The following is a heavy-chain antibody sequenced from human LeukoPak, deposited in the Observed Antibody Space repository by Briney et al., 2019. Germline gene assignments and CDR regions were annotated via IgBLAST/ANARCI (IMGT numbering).Heavy chain of an antibody. D-gene: IGHD6-13*01. Sequence: SQTLSLTCAISGDSVSSNSAAWNWIRQSPSRGLEWLGRTYYRSKWYNDYAVSVKSRITINPDTSKNQFPLQLNSVTPEDTAVYYCARDSSSWYGLIEFGFDPWGQGTLVTVSS. CDR1: GDSVSSNSAA. CDR2: TYYRSKWYN. CDR3: ARDSSSWYGLIEFGFDP. J-gene: IGHJ5*02. V-gene: IGHV6-1*01.